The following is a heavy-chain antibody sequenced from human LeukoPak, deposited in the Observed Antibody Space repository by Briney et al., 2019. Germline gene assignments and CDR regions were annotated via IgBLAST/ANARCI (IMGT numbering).Heavy chain of an antibody. V-gene: IGHV4-34*01. J-gene: IGHJ4*02. CDR2: INHSGST. CDR1: GGSFSGYY. CDR3: ARGRYSHGY. D-gene: IGHD2-15*01. Sequence: PSETLSLTCAVCGGSFSGYYWSWIRQPPGKGLEWIGEINHSGSTNYNPSLTSRVTISVDTSKNQFSLKLSSVTAADTAVYYCARGRYSHGYWGQGTLVTVSS.